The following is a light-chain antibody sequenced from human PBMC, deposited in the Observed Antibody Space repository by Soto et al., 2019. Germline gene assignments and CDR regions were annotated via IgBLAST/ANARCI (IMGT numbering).Light chain of an antibody. V-gene: IGLV2-11*01. CDR1: SSDVGGYNY. J-gene: IGLJ3*02. CDR3: CSYAGSYSISWV. Sequence: QSVLTQPRSVSGSPGQSVTISCTGTSSDVGGYNYVSWYQQHPGKAPKLMIYDVSKRPSGVPDRFSGSKSGNTASLTISGLQAEDEADYYCCSYAGSYSISWVFGGGTKLTVL. CDR2: DVS.